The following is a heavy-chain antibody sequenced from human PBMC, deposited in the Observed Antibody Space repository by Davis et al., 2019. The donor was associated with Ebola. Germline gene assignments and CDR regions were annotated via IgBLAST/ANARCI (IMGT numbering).Heavy chain of an antibody. CDR1: GGSISSSSYY. D-gene: IGHD5-12*01. V-gene: IGHV4-39*07. Sequence: PSETLSLTCTVSGGSISSSSYYWGWIRQPPGRGLEWIGSIYYSGSTYYNPSLKSRVTISVDTSKNQFSLKLSSVTAADTAVYYCARGYSGYPSPGHGMDVWGQGTTVTVSS. CDR3: ARGYSGYPSPGHGMDV. J-gene: IGHJ6*02. CDR2: IYYSGST.